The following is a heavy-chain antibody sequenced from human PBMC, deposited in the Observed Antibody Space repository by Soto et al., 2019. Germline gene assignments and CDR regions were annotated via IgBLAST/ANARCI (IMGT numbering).Heavy chain of an antibody. D-gene: IGHD3-10*01. CDR3: AKGGSRGVPGGDYSDY. CDR2: ISDSGSS. CDR1: GGSISNYC. J-gene: IGHJ4*02. V-gene: IGHV4-59*01. Sequence: SETLSLTCNVSGGSISNYCRNWISQPPGKRLEWVGYISDSGSSKYNPSLMSRVIISADMSNNQVSLKVKSVAAADTAVYYCAKGGSRGVPGGDYSDYWGLGALVNVCS.